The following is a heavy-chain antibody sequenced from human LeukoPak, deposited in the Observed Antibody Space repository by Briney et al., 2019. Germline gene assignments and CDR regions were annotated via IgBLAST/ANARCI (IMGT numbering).Heavy chain of an antibody. J-gene: IGHJ5*02. CDR2: IYYSGST. D-gene: IGHD3-22*01. V-gene: IGHV4-39*01. Sequence: KPSETLSLTCTVSGGSISSSSYYWGWIRQPPGEGLEWIGSIYYSGSTYYNPSLKSRVTISVDTSKNQFSLKLSSVTAADTAVYYCARHFRDSSGYYNWFDPWGQGTLVTVSS. CDR1: GGSISSSSYY. CDR3: ARHFRDSSGYYNWFDP.